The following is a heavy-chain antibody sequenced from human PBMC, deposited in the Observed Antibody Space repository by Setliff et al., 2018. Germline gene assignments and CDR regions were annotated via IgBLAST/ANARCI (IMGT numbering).Heavy chain of an antibody. CDR2: ISGSGGST. V-gene: IGHV3-23*01. CDR3: AYRPGYCFTTTCWNFDY. D-gene: IGHD2-2*01. Sequence: GGSLRLSCAASGFTFTSYAMNWVRQAPGKGLEWVSAISGSGGSTDYADSVKGRFTISRDNSKNTLYLQMNGLRAEDTATYYCAYRPGYCFTTTCWNFDYWGPGALVTVSS. CDR1: GFTFTSYA. J-gene: IGHJ4*02.